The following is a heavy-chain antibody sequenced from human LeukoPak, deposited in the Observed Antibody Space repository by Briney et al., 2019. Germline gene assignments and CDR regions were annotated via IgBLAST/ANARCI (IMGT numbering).Heavy chain of an antibody. V-gene: IGHV4-59*01. Sequence: SETLSLTCTVSGGSTSSYYWSWIRQPPGKGLEWIGYIYYSGSTNYNPSLKSRVTISVDTSKNQFSLKLSSVTAADTAVYYCARGYRNWNNWFDPWGQGTLVTVSS. J-gene: IGHJ5*02. D-gene: IGHD5-24*01. CDR2: IYYSGST. CDR3: ARGYRNWNNWFDP. CDR1: GGSTSSYY.